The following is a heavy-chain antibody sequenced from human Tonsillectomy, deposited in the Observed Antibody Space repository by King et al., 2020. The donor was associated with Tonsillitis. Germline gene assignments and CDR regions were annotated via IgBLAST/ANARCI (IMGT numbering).Heavy chain of an antibody. CDR3: ARDAIAVAGTDY. J-gene: IGHJ4*02. V-gene: IGHV1-69*01. CDR2: IIPILGTA. D-gene: IGHD6-19*01. CDR1: GGTFGSYA. Sequence: VQLVESGAEVKKPGSSVKVSCKTSGGTFGSYALSWVRQAPGQGLEWMGGIIPILGTANYAQKFQGRVTLTADASTSTAFMELSSLRSEDTAVYYCARDAIAVAGTDYWDQGTLVTVSS.